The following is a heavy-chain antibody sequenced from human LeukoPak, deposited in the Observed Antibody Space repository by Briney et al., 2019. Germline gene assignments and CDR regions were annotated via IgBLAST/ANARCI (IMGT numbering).Heavy chain of an antibody. Sequence: GASVKVSCKASGGTFSSYAISWVRQAPGQGLEWMGGIIPIFGTANYAQKVQDRVTMTTDTSTSTAYMELRSLRSDDTAVYYCAREGGPTGGAQDYWGQGTLVTVSS. V-gene: IGHV1-69*05. J-gene: IGHJ4*02. CDR3: AREGGPTGGAQDY. D-gene: IGHD1-1*01. CDR2: IIPIFGTA. CDR1: GGTFSSYA.